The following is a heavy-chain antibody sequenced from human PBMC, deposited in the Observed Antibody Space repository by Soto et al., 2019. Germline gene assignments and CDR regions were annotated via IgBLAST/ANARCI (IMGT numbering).Heavy chain of an antibody. CDR3: ARDREDGSGTKYNWFDS. D-gene: IGHD3-10*01. CDR1: GGTFGNLG. V-gene: IGHV1-69*13. CDR2: TIPIFDTP. J-gene: IGHJ5*01. Sequence: ASVKVSCKASGGTFGNLGISWLRQAPGQGLEWMGGTIPIFDTPHYAEKFRDRLTITADATSTAYMELTSLSSEDTATYYCARDREDGSGTKYNWFDSWGQGTLVTVSS.